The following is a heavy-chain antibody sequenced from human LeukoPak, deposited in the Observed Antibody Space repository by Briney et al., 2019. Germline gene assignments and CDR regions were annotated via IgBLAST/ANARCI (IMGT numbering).Heavy chain of an antibody. D-gene: IGHD3-10*01. CDR1: GFTFSSYW. CDR2: IKQDGSEK. J-gene: IGHJ6*03. Sequence: PGGSLRLSCAASGFTFSSYWMSWVRQAPGKGLEWVANIKQDGSEKYYVDSVKGRFTISRDNAKNSLYLQMNSLRAEDTAVYYCATSPVLLWFGDPGYYMDVWGKGTTVTVSS. CDR3: ATSPVLLWFGDPGYYMDV. V-gene: IGHV3-7*01.